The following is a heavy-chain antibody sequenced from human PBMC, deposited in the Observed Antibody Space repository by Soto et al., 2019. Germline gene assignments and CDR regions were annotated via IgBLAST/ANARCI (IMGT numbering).Heavy chain of an antibody. CDR2: ISGSGGST. D-gene: IGHD6-13*01. V-gene: IGHV3-23*01. CDR1: GFTFSSYA. J-gene: IGHJ6*02. Sequence: GGSLRLSCAASGFTFSSYAMNWVRQAPGKGLEWVSVISGSGGSTYYADSVKGRFTISRDNSKNTLYLQMDSLRAEDTAVYYCAKVAAGGQNYYYYGMDVWGQGTTVTVSS. CDR3: AKVAAGGQNYYYYGMDV.